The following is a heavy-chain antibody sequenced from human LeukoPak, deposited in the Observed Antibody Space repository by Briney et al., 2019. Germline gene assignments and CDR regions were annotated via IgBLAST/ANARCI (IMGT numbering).Heavy chain of an antibody. V-gene: IGHV1-69*04. J-gene: IGHJ6*03. CDR2: IIPVLDMA. Sequence: ASVKVSCTASGGTLSNNAFSWVRQAPGQGLEWMGRIIPVLDMANNAQDFPDRVRVTAEESKTTVYMELTILTSEDTAMYYCARESYSGSSGLSAWGKGTMVIVSS. D-gene: IGHD6-6*01. CDR1: GGTLSNNA. CDR3: ARESYSGSSGLSA.